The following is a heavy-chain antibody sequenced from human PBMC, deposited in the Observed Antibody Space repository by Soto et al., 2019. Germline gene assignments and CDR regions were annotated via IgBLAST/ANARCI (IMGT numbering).Heavy chain of an antibody. D-gene: IGHD3-22*01. CDR2: ISAYNGNT. J-gene: IGHJ5*02. V-gene: IGHV1-18*01. CDR3: ARYIGYDSSGYYSRPRASAPTP. CDR1: GYTFTSYG. Sequence: ASVKVSCKASGYTFTSYGISWVRQAPGQGLEWMGWISAYNGNTNYAQKLQGRVTMTTDTSTSTAYMELRSLRSDDTAVYYCARYIGYDSSGYYSRPRASAPTPWGQGTLVTVSS.